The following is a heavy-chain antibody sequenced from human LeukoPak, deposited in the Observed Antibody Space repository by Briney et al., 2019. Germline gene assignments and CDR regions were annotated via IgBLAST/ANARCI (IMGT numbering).Heavy chain of an antibody. J-gene: IGHJ4*02. V-gene: IGHV3-66*01. CDR1: GFSVSSNY. CDR3: SSVGSSWWGEGYFDY. Sequence: GGSLRLSCAASGFSVSSNYMSWVRQAPGRGLEWVSIIYSGGDTYYADSVKGRFSISRDNAKNSLYLQMNSLRAEDTAVYYCSSVGSSWWGEGYFDYWGQGTLVTVSS. CDR2: IYSGGDT. D-gene: IGHD6-13*01.